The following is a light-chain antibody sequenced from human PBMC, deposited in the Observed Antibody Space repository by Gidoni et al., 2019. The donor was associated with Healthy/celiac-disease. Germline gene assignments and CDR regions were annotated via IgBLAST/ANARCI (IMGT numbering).Light chain of an antibody. CDR1: QSISSY. J-gene: IGKJ4*02. Sequence: DIVLIPSPATLSLSPGERATLSCRASQSISSYLAWYQQKPGQAPRLLIYEASNRAPGIPAMFSGSGSGTDFTLTISSLETEDLAVYYCQQRNNWPSRFGGGTKVEIK. CDR2: EAS. CDR3: QQRNNWPSR. V-gene: IGKV3-11*01.